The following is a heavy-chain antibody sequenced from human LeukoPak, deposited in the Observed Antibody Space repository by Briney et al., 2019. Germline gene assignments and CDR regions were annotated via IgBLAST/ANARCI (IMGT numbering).Heavy chain of an antibody. V-gene: IGHV1-46*01. D-gene: IGHD3-16*01. CDR1: GYTFTSYH. CDR2: INPSGGVI. J-gene: IGHJ4*02. CDR3: ARGRYNFWGSYFDS. Sequence: ASVKLACKTSGYTFTSYHVHWVRQAPGQGLEWMGVINPSGGVITYAQKFQGRVNMTGDTSTKTVYMDLRSLRSADTAIYYCARGRYNFWGSYFDSWGQGTLVTVSS.